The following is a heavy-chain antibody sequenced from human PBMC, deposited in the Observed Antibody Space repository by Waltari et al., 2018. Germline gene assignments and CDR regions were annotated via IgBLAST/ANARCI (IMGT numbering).Heavy chain of an antibody. D-gene: IGHD3-10*01. J-gene: IGHJ5*02. CDR3: ARGGVPDYYGSGSPYRNWFDP. Sequence: QVQLKQWGAGTLKPSDTLSLTCGVYGGSFSGYHWTWVRQSPGKGLEWIGEINNGGVTNYSPSLTSRVTISVDASKNQFSLFVRSVTAADTAVYYCARGGVPDYYGSGSPYRNWFDPWGQGTLVTVSS. V-gene: IGHV4-34*02. CDR2: INNGGVT. CDR1: GGSFSGYH.